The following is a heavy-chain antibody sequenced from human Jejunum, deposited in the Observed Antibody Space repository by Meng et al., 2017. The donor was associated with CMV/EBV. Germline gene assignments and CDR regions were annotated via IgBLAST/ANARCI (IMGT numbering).Heavy chain of an antibody. CDR2: IYRGDDK. D-gene: IGHD1-26*01. Sequence: QIPLKESGPPLVKPPQTLTLTCSFSGFSPSTSGEGVGWIRQPPGKALEWLALIYRGDDKRYSPSLNSRLTIAKDTSKNEVVLTLTNMGPIDTGTYYCAHFVGGYYPSRPDYWGQGTLVTVSS. V-gene: IGHV2-5*02. CDR1: GFSPSTSGEG. J-gene: IGHJ4*02. CDR3: AHFVGGYYPSRPDY.